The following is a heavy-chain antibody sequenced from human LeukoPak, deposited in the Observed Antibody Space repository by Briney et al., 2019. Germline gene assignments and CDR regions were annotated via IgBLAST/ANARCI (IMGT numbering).Heavy chain of an antibody. CDR2: ISRSSSCI. D-gene: IGHD2-15*01. CDR3: ARRGEDCSGGNCYYVH. J-gene: IGHJ4*02. CDR1: GFTFSSYS. Sequence: GGSLRLSCAASGFTFSSYSMNWVRQAPGTGLEWVSYISRSSSCIYYADSVKGRFTISRDNAKNSLYLQMNSLRAEDTAVYYCARRGEDCSGGNCYYVHWGQGTLVTVSS. V-gene: IGHV3-48*01.